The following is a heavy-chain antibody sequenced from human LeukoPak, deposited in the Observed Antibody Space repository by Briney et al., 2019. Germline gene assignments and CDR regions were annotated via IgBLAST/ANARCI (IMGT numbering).Heavy chain of an antibody. V-gene: IGHV3-20*04. J-gene: IGHJ4*02. D-gene: IGHD3-10*01. CDR2: INWNGGST. Sequence: GGSLRLSCAASGFTFDDYGMSWVRQAPGKGLEWVSGINWNGGSTGYADSVKGRFTISRDNSKNTLYLQMNSLRAEDTAVYYCAKETITMVRGVPLYYFDYWGQGTLVTVSS. CDR1: GFTFDDYG. CDR3: AKETITMVRGVPLYYFDY.